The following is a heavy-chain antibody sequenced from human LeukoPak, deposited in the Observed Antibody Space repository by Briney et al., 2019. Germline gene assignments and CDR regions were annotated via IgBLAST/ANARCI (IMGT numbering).Heavy chain of an antibody. CDR2: INHSGST. J-gene: IGHJ4*02. V-gene: IGHV4-34*01. CDR1: GGSFSGYY. CDR3: ARASAYSGSWAYFDY. Sequence: SETLSLTCAVYGGSFSGYYWSWIRQPPGKGLEWIGEINHSGSTNYNPSLKSRVTISVDTSKNQFSLKLSSVTAADTAVYYCARASAYSGSWAYFDYWGQGTLVTVSS. D-gene: IGHD6-13*01.